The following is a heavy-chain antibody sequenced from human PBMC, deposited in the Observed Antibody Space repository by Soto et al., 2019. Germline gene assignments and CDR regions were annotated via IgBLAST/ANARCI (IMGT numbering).Heavy chain of an antibody. D-gene: IGHD5-12*01. CDR3: ARGQGGYGLDY. Sequence: QVQLVQSGAEVKKPGSSVKVSCKASGGTFSSYTISWVRQAPGQGLEWMGRIIPILGIANYAQKFQGRVTITGDKSTSTAYMELSSLRSDDTAVYYCARGQGGYGLDYWGQGTLVTVSS. V-gene: IGHV1-69*02. J-gene: IGHJ4*02. CDR2: IIPILGIA. CDR1: GGTFSSYT.